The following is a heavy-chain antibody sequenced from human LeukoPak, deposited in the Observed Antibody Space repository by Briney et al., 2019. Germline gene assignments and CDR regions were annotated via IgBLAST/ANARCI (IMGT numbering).Heavy chain of an antibody. CDR3: ARHVGYCSSTSCRYFDY. V-gene: IGHV4-39*01. Sequence: SETLSLTCTVSGGSISSSGYYWGWIRQPPGTGLEWLGTMYYSGNTYYNPSLKSRVTISVDTSKNQFSLKLSSVSATDTAVYYCARHVGYCSSTSCRYFDYWGQGTLVTVSS. CDR1: GGSISSSGYY. CDR2: MYYSGNT. D-gene: IGHD2-2*01. J-gene: IGHJ4*02.